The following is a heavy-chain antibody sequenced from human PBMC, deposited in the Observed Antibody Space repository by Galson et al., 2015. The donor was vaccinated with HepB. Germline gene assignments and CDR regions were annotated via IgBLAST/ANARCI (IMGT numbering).Heavy chain of an antibody. Sequence: SLRLSCAASGFTFSSYSMNWVRQAPGKGLEWVSSISSSSSYIYYADSVKGRFTISRDNAKNSLYLQMNSLRAEDTAVYYCARDHWAAGNVDHDYWGQGTLVTVSS. V-gene: IGHV3-21*01. CDR1: GFTFSSYS. CDR2: ISSSSSYI. CDR3: ARDHWAAGNVDHDY. J-gene: IGHJ4*02. D-gene: IGHD6-13*01.